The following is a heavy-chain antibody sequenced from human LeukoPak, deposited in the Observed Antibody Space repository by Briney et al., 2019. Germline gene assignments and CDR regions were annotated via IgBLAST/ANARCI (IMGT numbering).Heavy chain of an antibody. Sequence: SVKVSCKASGGTFSSYAISWVRQAPGQWLEWMGGIIPIFGTANYAQKFQGRVTITADESTSTAYMELSSLRSEDTAVYYCARGAHTVIVVVPAATPKYYYYGMDVWGQGTTVTVSS. CDR1: GGTFSSYA. D-gene: IGHD2-2*01. V-gene: IGHV1-69*13. CDR3: ARGAHTVIVVVPAATPKYYYYGMDV. J-gene: IGHJ6*02. CDR2: IIPIFGTA.